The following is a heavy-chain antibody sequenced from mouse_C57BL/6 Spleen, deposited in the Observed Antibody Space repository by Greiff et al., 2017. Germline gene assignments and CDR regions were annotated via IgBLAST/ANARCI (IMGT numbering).Heavy chain of an antibody. J-gene: IGHJ1*03. D-gene: IGHD1-1*01. CDR3: ARDYYGSSHWYFDV. Sequence: VQLQQSGPGMVKPSQSLSLTCTVTGYSITSGYDWHWIRHFPGNKLEWMGYISYSGSTNYNPSLKSRISITHDTSKNHFFLKLNSVTTEDTATYYCARDYYGSSHWYFDVWGTGTTVTVSS. CDR1: GYSITSGYD. V-gene: IGHV3-1*01. CDR2: ISYSGST.